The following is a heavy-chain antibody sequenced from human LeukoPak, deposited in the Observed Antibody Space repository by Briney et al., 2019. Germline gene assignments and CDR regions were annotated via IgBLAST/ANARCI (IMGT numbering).Heavy chain of an antibody. Sequence: SETLSLTCTVSGDSISSYYWSWIRQPPGKGLEWMGYINYSGNTNYNPSLKSRVTISVDTSKNQFSLRLTSVTAADTAVYYCAREGRQDYVYFDCWGQGTLVTASS. V-gene: IGHV4-59*01. CDR3: AREGRQDYVYFDC. CDR1: GDSISSYY. J-gene: IGHJ4*02. CDR2: INYSGNT. D-gene: IGHD4-17*01.